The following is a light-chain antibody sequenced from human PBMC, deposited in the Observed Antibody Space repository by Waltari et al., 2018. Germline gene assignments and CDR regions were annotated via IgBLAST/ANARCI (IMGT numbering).Light chain of an antibody. V-gene: IGLV1-47*01. J-gene: IGLJ3*02. CDR2: RNN. CDR3: ASWDDSLSVGV. CDR1: ISNLGTNY. Sequence: QSVLTQPPSASGTPGQRVTISCSGSISNLGTNYVYWYQQFPGTAPKLLIQRNNRRPSGCPDRFSGSKSGTSASLAISGPRSEDEADYYCASWDDSLSVGVFGGGTKLTVL.